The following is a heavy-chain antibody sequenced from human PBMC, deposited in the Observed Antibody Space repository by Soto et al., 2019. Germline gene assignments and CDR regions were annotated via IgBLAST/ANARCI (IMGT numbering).Heavy chain of an antibody. V-gene: IGHV4-59*01. J-gene: IGHJ4*02. CDR3: ARAIRGYCSSTSCPPFY. CDR2: NYYSGST. Sequence: QVQLQESGPGLVKPSETLSLTCTVSGGSISSYYWSWIRQPPGKGLEWIGYNYYSGSTNYNPSLKSRVTISVDTSKNQFSLKLSSVTAADTAVYYCARAIRGYCSSTSCPPFYWGQGTLVTVSS. D-gene: IGHD2-2*01. CDR1: GGSISSYY.